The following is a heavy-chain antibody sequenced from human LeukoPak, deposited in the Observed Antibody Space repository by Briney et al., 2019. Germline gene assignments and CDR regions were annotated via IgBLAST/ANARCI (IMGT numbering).Heavy chain of an antibody. V-gene: IGHV4-30-2*01. CDR1: GGSISSGGYY. CDR3: ASTVSAYHTM. D-gene: IGHD3-22*01. CDR2: IYHSGST. Sequence: SQTLSLTCTVSGGSISSGGYYWSWIRQPLGKGLEWIGYIYHSGSTYYNPSLKSRVTISVDTSKNHLSLKLSSVTAADTAVYYCASTVSAYHTMWGHGTMVIVSS. J-gene: IGHJ3*02.